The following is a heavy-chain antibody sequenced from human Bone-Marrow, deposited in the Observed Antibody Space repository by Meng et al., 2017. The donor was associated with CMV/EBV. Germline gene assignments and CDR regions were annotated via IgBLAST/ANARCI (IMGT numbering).Heavy chain of an antibody. CDR3: ARLVPYGMDV. CDR1: GYSFTSYW. CDR2: IYPGDSDT. V-gene: IGHV5-51*01. J-gene: IGHJ6*02. Sequence: KVSCKGSGYSFTSYWIGWVRQMPGKGLDWMGIIYPGDSDTRYSPSFQGQVTISADKSISTAYLQWSSPKASDTAMYYCARLVPYGMDVWGQGTTVTVSS.